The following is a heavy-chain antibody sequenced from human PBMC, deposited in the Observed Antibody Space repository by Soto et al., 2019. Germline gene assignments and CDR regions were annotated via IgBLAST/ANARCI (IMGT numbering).Heavy chain of an antibody. CDR2: IRRSGDYT. CDR3: ARSTSLGGMDV. J-gene: IGHJ6*02. D-gene: IGHD1-1*01. V-gene: IGHV3-21*01. Sequence: EVQLVESGGGLVMPGGSLRLSCIASGFSFSTYSMNWVRQAPGKGLEWVSSIRRSGDYTYYADSLKVRFTISRDNAKNSLSLQMISLRAEDTAVYYCARSTSLGGMDVWGQGTTVTVSS. CDR1: GFSFSTYS.